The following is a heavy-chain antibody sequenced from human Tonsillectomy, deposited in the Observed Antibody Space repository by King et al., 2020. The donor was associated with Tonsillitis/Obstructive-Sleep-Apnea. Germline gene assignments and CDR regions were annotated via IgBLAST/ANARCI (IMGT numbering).Heavy chain of an antibody. CDR2: ISYDGSNE. CDR1: GFTFSSYG. D-gene: IGHD3-22*01. Sequence: VQLVESGGGVVQPGRSLRLSCAASGFTFSSYGMHWVRQAPGKGLEWVAVISYDGSNEYYADSVKGRFTISRDNSKNTLYLQMNSLRAEDTAVYHCAKDRRHYDCSGNDYWGQGTLVTVSS. V-gene: IGHV3-30*18. CDR3: AKDRRHYDCSGNDY. J-gene: IGHJ4*02.